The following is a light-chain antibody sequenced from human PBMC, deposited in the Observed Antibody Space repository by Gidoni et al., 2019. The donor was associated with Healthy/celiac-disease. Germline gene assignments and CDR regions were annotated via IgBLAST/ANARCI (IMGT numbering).Light chain of an antibody. J-gene: IGLJ2*01. Sequence: SYALTQPPSVSVSPGQPARITCSGDALPKQYASWYQQKPGQAPVLVIYKDRERPSGIPERFSGSSSGTTVTLTISGVQAEDEADYYCQSADSSGTAYVVFGGGTKLTVL. CDR2: KDR. CDR1: ALPKQY. V-gene: IGLV3-25*03. CDR3: QSADSSGTAYVV.